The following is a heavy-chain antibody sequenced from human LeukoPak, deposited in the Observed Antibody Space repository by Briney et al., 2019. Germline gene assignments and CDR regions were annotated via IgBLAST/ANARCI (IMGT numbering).Heavy chain of an antibody. CDR1: GFTFSSYW. D-gene: IGHD3-3*01. J-gene: IGHJ4*02. CDR3: ARGALGDFWSGYYLFDY. V-gene: IGHV3-7*01. CDR2: IKQDGSEK. Sequence: PGGSLRLSCAASGFTFSSYWMSWVRQAPGKGLEWVANIKQDGSEKYYVDSVKGRFTISRDNAKNSLYLQMNSLGAEDTAVYYCARGALGDFWSGYYLFDYWGQGTLVTVSS.